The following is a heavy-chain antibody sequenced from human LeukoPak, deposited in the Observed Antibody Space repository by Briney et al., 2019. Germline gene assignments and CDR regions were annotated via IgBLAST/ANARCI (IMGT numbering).Heavy chain of an antibody. V-gene: IGHV3-23*01. CDR1: GFTFSSYA. Sequence: PGGSLRLSCAASGFTFSSYAMSWVRQAPGKGLEWVSAISGSGGSTYYADSVKGRFTISRDNSKNTLYLQMNSLRAEDTAVYYCAREGGYDFWSGYWDVWGKGTTVTVSS. CDR2: ISGSGGST. J-gene: IGHJ6*04. D-gene: IGHD3-3*01. CDR3: AREGGYDFWSGYWDV.